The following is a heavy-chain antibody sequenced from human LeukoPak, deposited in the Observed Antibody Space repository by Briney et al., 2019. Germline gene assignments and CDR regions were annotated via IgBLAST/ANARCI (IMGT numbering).Heavy chain of an antibody. CDR3: ARDSRRDSSGYSIGY. Sequence: PSETLSLTCTVSGGSISSYYWSWLRQPPGKGLEWIGYIYYSGSTNYNPSLKSRVTISVDTSKNQFSLKLSSVTAADTAVYYCARDSRRDSSGYSIGYWGQGTLVTVSS. CDR2: IYYSGST. CDR1: GGSISSYY. D-gene: IGHD3-22*01. V-gene: IGHV4-59*01. J-gene: IGHJ4*02.